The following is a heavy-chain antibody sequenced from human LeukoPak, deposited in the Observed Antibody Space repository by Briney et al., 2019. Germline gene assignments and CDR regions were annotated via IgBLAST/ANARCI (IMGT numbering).Heavy chain of an antibody. V-gene: IGHV3-30*02. J-gene: IGHJ3*02. Sequence: GGSLRLSCAASGFTFSSYGMHWVRQAPGKGLEWVAFIRYDGSNKYYADSVKGRFTISRDNSKNTLYLQINSLRAEDTAVYYCAKLNGDYGHDAFDIWGQGTMVTVSS. CDR1: GFTFSSYG. CDR2: IRYDGSNK. CDR3: AKLNGDYGHDAFDI. D-gene: IGHD4-17*01.